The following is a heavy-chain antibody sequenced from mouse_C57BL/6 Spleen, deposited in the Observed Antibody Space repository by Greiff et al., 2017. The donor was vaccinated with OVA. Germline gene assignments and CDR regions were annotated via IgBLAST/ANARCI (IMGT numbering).Heavy chain of an antibody. CDR1: GFSLTSYG. D-gene: IGHD1-1*01. V-gene: IGHV2-2*01. Sequence: VKLMESGPGLVQPSQSLSITCTVSGFSLTSYGVHWVRQSPGKGLEWLGVIWSGGSTDYNAAFISRLPICQDNSKSQVFFKMNSLQADDQAIYYCDRMDYYGSSDDAMDYWGQGTSVTVSS. CDR3: DRMDYYGSSDDAMDY. CDR2: IWSGGST. J-gene: IGHJ4*01.